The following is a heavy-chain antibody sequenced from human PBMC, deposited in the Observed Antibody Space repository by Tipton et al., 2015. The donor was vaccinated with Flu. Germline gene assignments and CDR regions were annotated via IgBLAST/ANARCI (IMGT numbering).Heavy chain of an antibody. CDR3: TRGFIRLCDY. CDR2: ISPSGTTR. J-gene: IGHJ4*01. D-gene: IGHD3-16*02. Sequence: VQLVQSGGGLVQPGGSLRLSCAASGFSFSSYEMNWVRQTPGRGLEWVSLISPSGTTRYYADSVKGRFTISRDNAKNELYLELNSLRGEDTSVYYCTRGFIRLCDYWGHGALVIVSP. CDR1: GFSFSSYE. V-gene: IGHV3-48*03.